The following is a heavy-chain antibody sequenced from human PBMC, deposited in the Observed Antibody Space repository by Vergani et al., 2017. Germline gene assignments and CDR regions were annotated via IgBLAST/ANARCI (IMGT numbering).Heavy chain of an antibody. CDR3: ARGFYGDYVAVDY. CDR2: ISSSSSTI. CDR1: GFTFSTYS. Sequence: EVQLVESGGGLVQPGESLRLSCAASGFTFSTYSMNWVRQAPGKGLEWVSYISSSSSTIYYADSVKGRFTISRDNAKNSLYLQMDSLRAEDTALYYCARGFYGDYVAVDYWGQGTLVTVSS. J-gene: IGHJ4*02. V-gene: IGHV3-48*01. D-gene: IGHD4-17*01.